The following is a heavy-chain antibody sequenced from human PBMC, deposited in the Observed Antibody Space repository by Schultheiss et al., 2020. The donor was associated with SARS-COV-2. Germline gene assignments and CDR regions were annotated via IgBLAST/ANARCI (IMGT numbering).Heavy chain of an antibody. D-gene: IGHD3-10*01. CDR1: GYTFTSYA. CDR3: ARGPLLRFEIDY. Sequence: SVKVSCKASGYTFTSYAISWVRQAPGQGLEWMGGIIPIFGTANYAQKFQGRVTITADKSTSTAYMELSRLRSDDTAVYYCARGPLLRFEIDYWGQGTLVTVSS. CDR2: IIPIFGTA. J-gene: IGHJ4*02. V-gene: IGHV1-69*06.